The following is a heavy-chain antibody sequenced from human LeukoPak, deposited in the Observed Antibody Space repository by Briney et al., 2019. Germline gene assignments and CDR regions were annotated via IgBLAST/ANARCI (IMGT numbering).Heavy chain of an antibody. CDR2: ISYDGSNK. CDR3: AKLGTTIVGATT. V-gene: IGHV3-30*18. CDR1: GFTFSSYG. D-gene: IGHD1-26*01. Sequence: GGSLRLSCAASGFTFSSYGMHWVRQAPGKGLEWVAVISYDGSNKYYADSVKGRFTISRDNSKNTLYLQMNGLRAEDTAVYYCAKLGTTIVGATTWGQGTLVTVSS. J-gene: IGHJ5*02.